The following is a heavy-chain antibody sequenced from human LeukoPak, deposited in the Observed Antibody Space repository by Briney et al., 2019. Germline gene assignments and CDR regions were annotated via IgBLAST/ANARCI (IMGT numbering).Heavy chain of an antibody. V-gene: IGHV3-66*01. D-gene: IGHD5-24*01. J-gene: IGHJ4*02. Sequence: GESLRLSCAASGFTVRSNYMSWVRQAPGKGLEWLSVISSGGSTYCADSVKGRFTISRDSSKNTLYLQMKSLRAEDTALYYCSRDRMGTKSFDYWGQGTLVTVSS. CDR2: ISSGGST. CDR3: SRDRMGTKSFDY. CDR1: GFTVRSNY.